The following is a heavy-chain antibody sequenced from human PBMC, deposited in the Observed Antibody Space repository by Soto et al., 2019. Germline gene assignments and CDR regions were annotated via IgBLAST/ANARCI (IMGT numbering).Heavy chain of an antibody. J-gene: IGHJ5*02. CDR3: ARSAIPRGGWFRP. V-gene: IGHV4-4*07. CDR2: IYASGST. Sequence: SETLSLTCNVSDDSLSTYYGSWIRQPAGKGLEWIGRIYASGSTNYNPSLKGRVSMSVDTSKKQFSLKMISVTAADTAMYYCARSAIPRGGWFRPWGQGVLVTVSS. CDR1: DDSLSTYY. D-gene: IGHD2-15*01.